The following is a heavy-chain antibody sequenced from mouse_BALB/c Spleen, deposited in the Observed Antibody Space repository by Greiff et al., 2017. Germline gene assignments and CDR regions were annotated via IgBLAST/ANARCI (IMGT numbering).Heavy chain of an antibody. CDR2: ILPGSGST. Sequence: QVQLKQSGAELMKPGASVKISCKATGYTFSSYWIEWVKQRPGHGLEWIGEILPGSGSTNYNEKFKGKATFTADTSSNTAYMQLSSLTSEDSAVYYCAKRRYDYDFDYWGQGTTLTVSS. CDR3: AKRRYDYDFDY. V-gene: IGHV1-9*01. CDR1: GYTFSSYW. D-gene: IGHD2-4*01. J-gene: IGHJ2*01.